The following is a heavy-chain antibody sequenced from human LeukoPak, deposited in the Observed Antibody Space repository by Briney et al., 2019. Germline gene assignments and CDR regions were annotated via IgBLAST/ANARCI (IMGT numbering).Heavy chain of an antibody. CDR1: GFTFNDYG. CDR2: INWNGGST. V-gene: IGHV3-20*04. Sequence: GGSLRLSCAASGFTFNDYGMSWVRQAPGKGLEWVSGINWNGGSTVYADSVKGGFTISRDNAKNSLYLQMNSLRAEDTALYYCARDQTLIAVADDLYFDLWGRGTLVTVSS. D-gene: IGHD6-19*01. J-gene: IGHJ2*01. CDR3: ARDQTLIAVADDLYFDL.